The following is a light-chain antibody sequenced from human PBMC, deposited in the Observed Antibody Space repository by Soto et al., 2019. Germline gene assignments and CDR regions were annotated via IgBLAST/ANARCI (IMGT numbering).Light chain of an antibody. Sequence: ALTQPASVSGSPGQSITISCTGTSSDVGGYNYVSWYQQHPGKAPKLMIYDVSNRPSGVSNRFSGSKSGNTASLTISGLQAEDEADYYCSSYTSSSTQVFGGGTKLTVL. J-gene: IGLJ2*01. CDR1: SSDVGGYNY. V-gene: IGLV2-14*01. CDR2: DVS. CDR3: SSYTSSSTQV.